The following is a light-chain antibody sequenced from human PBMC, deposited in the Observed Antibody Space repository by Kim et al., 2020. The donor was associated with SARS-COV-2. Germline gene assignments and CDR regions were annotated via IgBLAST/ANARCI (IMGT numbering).Light chain of an antibody. Sequence: GQSISISCTGSSSDVGGYNYVSWYQQHPGKAPKLIIYDVSNRPSGVSNRFSGSKSGNTAFLTISGLQAEDEADYFCSSYTSSITLVFGGGTQLTVL. CDR1: SSDVGGYNY. V-gene: IGLV2-14*03. J-gene: IGLJ2*01. CDR3: SSYTSSITLV. CDR2: DVS.